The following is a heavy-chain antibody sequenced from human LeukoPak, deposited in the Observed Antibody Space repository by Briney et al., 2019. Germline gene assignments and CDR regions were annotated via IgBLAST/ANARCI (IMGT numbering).Heavy chain of an antibody. Sequence: ASVKVSCKASGCTFTSYAIHWVRQAPGQGLEWMGWITPSGGTNYPQKFQGRVAITWDTSITTAYMDLSRLTSDDTAVYYCARDRYGDGFAHLDYWGQGALVTVSS. CDR1: GCTFTSYA. D-gene: IGHD5-24*01. V-gene: IGHV1-2*02. CDR2: ITPSGGT. CDR3: ARDRYGDGFAHLDY. J-gene: IGHJ4*02.